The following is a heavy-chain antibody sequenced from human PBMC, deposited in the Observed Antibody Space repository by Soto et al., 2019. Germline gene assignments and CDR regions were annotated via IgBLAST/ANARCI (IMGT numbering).Heavy chain of an antibody. CDR3: ARGAYSITGFYYYAMDV. D-gene: IGHD6-13*01. CDR1: GFTFSSYD. CDR2: IGTAGDT. J-gene: IGHJ6*02. V-gene: IGHV3-13*01. Sequence: EVQLVESGGLLVQPGGSLRLSCAASGFTFSSYDIHWVRQVSGKRLVWVSAIGTAGDTYYPGAVKGRFIISRENAKNSVYLQMNSLRVGDTAVYYCARGAYSITGFYYYAMDVWGQGTTVTVSS.